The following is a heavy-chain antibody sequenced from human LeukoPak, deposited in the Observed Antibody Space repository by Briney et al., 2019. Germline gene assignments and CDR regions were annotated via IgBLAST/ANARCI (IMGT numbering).Heavy chain of an antibody. J-gene: IGHJ4*02. CDR1: GGSFSGYY. V-gene: IGHV4-34*01. D-gene: IGHD3-22*01. CDR2: INHSGST. Sequence: PSETLSLICAVYGGSFSGYYWSWIRQPPGKGLEWIGEINHSGSTNYNPSLKSRVTISVDTSKNQFSLKLSSVTAADTAVYYCARRRGGYDSSGYFGSRLKSYFDYWGQGTLVTVSS. CDR3: ARRRGGYDSSGYFGSRLKSYFDY.